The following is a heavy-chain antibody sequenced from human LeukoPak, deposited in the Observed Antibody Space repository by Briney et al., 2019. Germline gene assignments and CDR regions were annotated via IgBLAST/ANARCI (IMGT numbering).Heavy chain of an antibody. J-gene: IGHJ5*02. CDR1: GFTFSSYW. D-gene: IGHD6-13*01. CDR2: IKQDGSEK. CDR3: ARDSLYSSSWYRGTDNWFDP. V-gene: IGHV3-7*01. Sequence: SGGSLRLPCAASGFTFSSYWMSWVRQAPGKGLEWVANIKQDGSEKYYVDSVKGRFTISRDNAKNSLYLQMNSLRAEDTAVYYCARDSLYSSSWYRGTDNWFDPWGQGTLVTVSS.